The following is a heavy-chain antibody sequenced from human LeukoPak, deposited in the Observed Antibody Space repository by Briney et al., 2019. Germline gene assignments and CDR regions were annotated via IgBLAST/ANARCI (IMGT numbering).Heavy chain of an antibody. D-gene: IGHD1-26*01. CDR1: GFTFSTYW. V-gene: IGHV3-74*01. CDR2: IKSDGGST. J-gene: IGHJ4*02. Sequence: GGSLRLSCAASGFTFSTYWMHWVRQAPGKGLVWVSRIKSDGGSTNYADSVKDRFTISRDDAKNTLYLQMNSLRAEDTAVYYCARDPVGGRPDYWGQGTLVTVSS. CDR3: ARDPVGGRPDY.